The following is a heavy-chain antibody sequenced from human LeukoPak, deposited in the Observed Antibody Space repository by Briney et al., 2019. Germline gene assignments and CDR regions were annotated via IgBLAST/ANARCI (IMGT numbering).Heavy chain of an antibody. CDR2: ISGSGGST. Sequence: WGSLIRSCAASGFTFSSYAMSWVRQAPGKGLEWVSAISGSGGSTYYADSVKGRFTISRDNSKNTLYLQMNSLRAEDTAVYYCAKPYSSSWYSFDYWGQGTLVTVSS. J-gene: IGHJ4*02. V-gene: IGHV3-23*01. D-gene: IGHD6-13*01. CDR3: AKPYSSSWYSFDY. CDR1: GFTFSSYA.